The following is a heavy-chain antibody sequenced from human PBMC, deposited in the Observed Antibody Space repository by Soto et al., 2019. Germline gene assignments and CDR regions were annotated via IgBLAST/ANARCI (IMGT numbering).Heavy chain of an antibody. CDR2: INPNSGGT. V-gene: IGHV1-2*04. J-gene: IGHJ5*02. CDR1: GYTFTGYY. Sequence: ASVKVSCKASGYTFTGYYMHWVRQAPGQGLEWMGWINPNSGGTNYAQKFQGWVTMTRDTSISTAYMELSRLRSDDTAVYYCARETYYDSSGPPFDPWGQGTLVTVSS. CDR3: ARETYYDSSGPPFDP. D-gene: IGHD3-22*01.